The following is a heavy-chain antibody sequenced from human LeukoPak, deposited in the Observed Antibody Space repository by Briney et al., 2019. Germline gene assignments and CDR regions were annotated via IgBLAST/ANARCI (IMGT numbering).Heavy chain of an antibody. J-gene: IGHJ3*02. CDR1: GFTFSSYS. V-gene: IGHV3-21*01. CDR3: ARRGERITIFGVVPDDAFDI. Sequence: GGPLRLSCAASGFTFSSYSMNWVRQAPGKGLEWVSSISSSSYIYYADSVKGRFTIPRDNAKNSLYLQMNSLRAEDTAVYYCARRGERITIFGVVPDDAFDIWGQGTMVTVSS. CDR2: ISSSSYI. D-gene: IGHD3-3*01.